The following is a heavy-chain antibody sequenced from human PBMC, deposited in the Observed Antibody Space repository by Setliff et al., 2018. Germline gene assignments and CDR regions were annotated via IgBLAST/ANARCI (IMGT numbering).Heavy chain of an antibody. Sequence: GGSLRLSCAASGFTFSSYWMSWVRQAPGKGLEWVSYFWDTSYNIYYADSVKGRFTVSRDDAKKSLYLQMNSLRVEDTAVYYCAKGQGQYYDSSGYYGRGLDYWGQGTLVTVSS. V-gene: IGHV3-48*04. CDR1: GFTFSSYW. D-gene: IGHD3-22*01. CDR3: AKGQGQYYDSSGYYGRGLDY. J-gene: IGHJ4*02. CDR2: FWDTSYNI.